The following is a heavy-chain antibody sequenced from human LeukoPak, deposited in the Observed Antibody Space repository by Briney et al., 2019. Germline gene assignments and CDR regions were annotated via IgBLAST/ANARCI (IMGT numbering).Heavy chain of an antibody. CDR2: ISISGSKT. D-gene: IGHD4-17*01. CDR1: EFDFSNHA. Sequence: GGSLRLSCAASEFDFSNHAMTWVRQSPGKGLEWVSAISISGSKTYYADSVKGRFTISRDNSKNTLYLQMNSLRAEDTAVYYCANEIRPNDYWGQGTLVTVSS. V-gene: IGHV3-23*01. J-gene: IGHJ4*02. CDR3: ANEIRPNDY.